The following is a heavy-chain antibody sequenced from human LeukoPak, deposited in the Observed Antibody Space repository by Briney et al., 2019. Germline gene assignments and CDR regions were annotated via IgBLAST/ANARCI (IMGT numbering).Heavy chain of an antibody. V-gene: IGHV4-59*01. CDR2: IYYSGGT. CDR1: GGSISSNY. CDR3: ARDRRDILSGYSSFDY. J-gene: IGHJ4*02. Sequence: SETLSLTCTVSGGSISSNYWSWIRQPPGKGLEWIGDIYYSGGTNYNPSLKSRVTIFVDTSKKQFSLKLRSVTGADTAVYYCARDRRDILSGYSSFDYWGQGTLVTVSS. D-gene: IGHD3-9*01.